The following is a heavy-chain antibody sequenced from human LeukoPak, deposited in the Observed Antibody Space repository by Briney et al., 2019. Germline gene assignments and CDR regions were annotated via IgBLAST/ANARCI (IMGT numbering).Heavy chain of an antibody. V-gene: IGHV4-59*01. CDR3: ARSIAAGWFDP. J-gene: IGHJ5*02. CDR1: GGSMSAYF. CDR2: VYNSGNT. D-gene: IGHD6-13*01. Sequence: SETLSLTCSVSGGSMSAYFWSWIRQPPGKGLEWIGCVYNSGNTNYNPSLKSRVTISVDTSKNQFSLKLSSVTAADTAVYYCARSIAAGWFDPWGQGTLVTVSS.